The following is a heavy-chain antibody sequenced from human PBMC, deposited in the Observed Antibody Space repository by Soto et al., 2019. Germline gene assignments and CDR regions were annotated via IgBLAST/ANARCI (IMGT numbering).Heavy chain of an antibody. CDR2: IKQDGSEK. CDR1: GFTFSTYW. V-gene: IGHV3-7*03. CDR3: ARGVPYSYGRAAFDY. D-gene: IGHD5-18*01. Sequence: EVQLVESGGGLVQPGGSLRLSCAASGFTFSTYWMTWVRQAPGKGLEWVANIKQDGSEKYYVDSVKGRFTISRDNAKNSLYLQMNSLIAEDTAVYYCARGVPYSYGRAAFDYWGQGTLVTVSS. J-gene: IGHJ4*02.